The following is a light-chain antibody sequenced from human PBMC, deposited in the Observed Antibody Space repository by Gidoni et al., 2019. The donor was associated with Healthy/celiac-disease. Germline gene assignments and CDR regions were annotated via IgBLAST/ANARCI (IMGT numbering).Light chain of an antibody. CDR2: SNN. V-gene: IGLV1-44*01. J-gene: IGLJ3*02. Sequence: QSVLTHPPSASGTPGQGFTISCSGSSSNIGSNTVNWYQQLQGTAPKLLIYSNNQRPSGVPDRFSGSKSGTSASLAISGLQSEDEADYYCAAWDDSLNVWVFGGGTKLTVL. CDR1: SSNIGSNT. CDR3: AAWDDSLNVWV.